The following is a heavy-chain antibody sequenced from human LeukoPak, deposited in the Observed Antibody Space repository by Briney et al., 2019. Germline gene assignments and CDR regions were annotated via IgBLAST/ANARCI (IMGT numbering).Heavy chain of an antibody. V-gene: IGHV3-23*01. CDR1: GFTFRTYG. Sequence: GGSLRLSCAASGFTFRTYGMNWVRQAPGKGLEWVSVISGSGSTYYADSVKGRFIISRDNSKNTLYLQMNSLRAEDTAVYYCAKDLTYGEYAGGDAFDIWGQGTMVTVSS. CDR2: ISGSGST. D-gene: IGHD4-17*01. J-gene: IGHJ3*02. CDR3: AKDLTYGEYAGGDAFDI.